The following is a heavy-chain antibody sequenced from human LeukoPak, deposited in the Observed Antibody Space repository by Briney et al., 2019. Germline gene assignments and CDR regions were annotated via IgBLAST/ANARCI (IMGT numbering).Heavy chain of an antibody. J-gene: IGHJ4*02. D-gene: IGHD2-2*01. CDR1: GGSISSSSYY. V-gene: IGHV4-39*01. Sequence: SETLSLTCTVSGGSISSSSYYWGWIRQPPGKGLEWIGSIYYSGSTYYNPSLKSRVTISVDTSKNQFSLKLSSVTAADTAVYYCASRRWSSTSFYPFNFDYWGQGTLVTVSS. CDR3: ASRRWSSTSFYPFNFDY. CDR2: IYYSGST.